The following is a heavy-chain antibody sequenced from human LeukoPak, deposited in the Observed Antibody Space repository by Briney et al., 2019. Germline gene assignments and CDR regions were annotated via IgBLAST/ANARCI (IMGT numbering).Heavy chain of an antibody. V-gene: IGHV3-7*01. Sequence: GESLRLSCVASAFSFTTHYMSWVRQAPGKGLEWVAIINPDGSEKSYVDSVKGRFTISRDNSDNLLYLNMNNLRAEDTALYYCARDPAYGALDIWGQGTVLTVSS. CDR3: ARDPAYGALDI. CDR1: AFSFTTHY. CDR2: INPDGSEK. J-gene: IGHJ3*02. D-gene: IGHD2-21*01.